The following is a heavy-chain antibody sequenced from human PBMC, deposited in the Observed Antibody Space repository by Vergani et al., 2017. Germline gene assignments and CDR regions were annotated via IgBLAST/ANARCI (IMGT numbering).Heavy chain of an antibody. CDR3: ARTDSSGYYYDFDY. V-gene: IGHV4-39*01. CDR1: GGSISSSSYY. D-gene: IGHD3-22*01. Sequence: QLQLQESGPGLVKPSETLSLTCTVSGGSISSSSYYWGWIRQPPGKGLEWIGSIYYSGSTYYNPSLKSRVTISVDTSKNQFPLKLSSVTAADTAVYYCARTDSSGYYYDFDYWGQGTLVTVSS. J-gene: IGHJ4*02. CDR2: IYYSGST.